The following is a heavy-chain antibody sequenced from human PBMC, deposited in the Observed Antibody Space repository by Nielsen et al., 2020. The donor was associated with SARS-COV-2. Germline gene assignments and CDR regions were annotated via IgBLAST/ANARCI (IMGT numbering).Heavy chain of an antibody. CDR2: IYYTGST. Sequence: SETLSLTCTVSGGSTRSYFWTWIRQHPGKGLEWIGYIYYTGSTNFNPSLKSRVTMSVDTSKNQFSLKLRSVTAADTAVYFCATAVGATSSHDAFDIWGQGTMVTVSS. CDR3: ATAVGATSSHDAFDI. CDR1: GGSTRSYF. V-gene: IGHV4-59*08. D-gene: IGHD1-26*01. J-gene: IGHJ3*02.